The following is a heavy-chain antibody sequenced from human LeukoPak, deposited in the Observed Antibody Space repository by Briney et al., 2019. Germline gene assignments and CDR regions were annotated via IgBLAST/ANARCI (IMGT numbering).Heavy chain of an antibody. CDR1: GGSTSSYY. V-gene: IGHV4-59*01. CDR3: ARGDYGAYCFDY. D-gene: IGHD4-17*01. J-gene: IGHJ4*02. Sequence: NPSETLSLTCTVSGGSTSSYYWSWIRQPPGKGLEWIGYIHYSGSTRYNPSLKSRVTISADTSKNQFSLKLNSVTAADTAMYYCARGDYGAYCFDYWGQGTLVTVSS. CDR2: IHYSGST.